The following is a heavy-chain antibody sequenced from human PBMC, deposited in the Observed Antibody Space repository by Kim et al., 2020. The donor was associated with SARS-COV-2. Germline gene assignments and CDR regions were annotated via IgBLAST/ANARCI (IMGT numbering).Heavy chain of an antibody. V-gene: IGHV3-23*01. Sequence: GGSLRLSCAASGFTFSSYGMSWVRQAPGKGLEWVSAISGSGGSTYYADSVKGRFTISRDNSKNTLYLQMNSLRAEDTAVYYCAKYPTGIAAAGIRWFDPWGQGTLVTVSS. D-gene: IGHD6-13*01. CDR3: AKYPTGIAAAGIRWFDP. CDR2: ISGSGGST. J-gene: IGHJ5*02. CDR1: GFTFSSYG.